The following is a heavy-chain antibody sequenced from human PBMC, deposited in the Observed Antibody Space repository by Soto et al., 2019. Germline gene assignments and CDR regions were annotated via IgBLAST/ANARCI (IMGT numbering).Heavy chain of an antibody. CDR1: GFTFDDYA. CDR3: AKDLTPLLWFGDTGYYYGMDV. CDR2: ISWNSGSI. D-gene: IGHD3-10*01. J-gene: IGHJ6*02. Sequence: PGGSLRLSCAASGFTFDDYAMHWVRQAPGKGLEWVSGISWNSGSIGYADSVKGRFTISRDNAKNSLYLQMNSLRAEDAALYYCAKDLTPLLWFGDTGYYYGMDVWGQGTTVTVSS. V-gene: IGHV3-9*01.